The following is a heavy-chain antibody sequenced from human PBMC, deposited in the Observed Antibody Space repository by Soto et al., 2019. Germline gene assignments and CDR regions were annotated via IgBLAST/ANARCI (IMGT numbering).Heavy chain of an antibody. D-gene: IGHD1-7*01. CDR1: GYSFTSYW. V-gene: IGHV5-51*01. Sequence: PGESLKISCKGSGYSFTSYWIGWVRQMPGKGLEWMGIIYPGDSDTRYSPSFQGQVTISADKSISTAYLQWSSLKASDTAMYYCARLTGTSPIDYYYGMDVWGQGTTVTVSS. J-gene: IGHJ6*02. CDR3: ARLTGTSPIDYYYGMDV. CDR2: IYPGDSDT.